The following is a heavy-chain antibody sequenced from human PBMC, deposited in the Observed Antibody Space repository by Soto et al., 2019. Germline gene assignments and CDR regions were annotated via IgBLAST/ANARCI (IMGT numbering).Heavy chain of an antibody. V-gene: IGHV4-30-4*01. Sequence: SETLSLTCTVSGGSVNSIYYCWIRKRQGKGQDLEWIGNMHYRGSTGYNPSLRSRVSMSVDTSKNHFSLKMNSVTPADTAVYYCASYYYDSSGYYYVPGVYWGQGTLVTVSS. CDR2: MHYRGST. CDR1: GGSVNSIYYC. CDR3: ASYYYDSSGYYYVPGVY. J-gene: IGHJ4*02. D-gene: IGHD3-22*01.